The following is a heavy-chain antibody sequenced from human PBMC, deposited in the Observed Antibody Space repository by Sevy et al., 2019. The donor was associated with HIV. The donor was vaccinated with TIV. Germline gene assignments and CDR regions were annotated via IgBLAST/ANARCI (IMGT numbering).Heavy chain of an antibody. J-gene: IGHJ4*02. CDR3: AGENAWGRGYS. D-gene: IGHD1-26*01. CDR1: GGSITSLF. V-gene: IGHV4-59*08. CDR2: IYYNGHI. Sequence: SETLSLTCIVSGGSITSLFWNWIRQPPGKGLEWIANIYYNGHINYNPSLKSRVTLSLDTSKNQFPLRLSSVTAADTAMYYCAGENAWGRGYSWGQGTLVTVSS.